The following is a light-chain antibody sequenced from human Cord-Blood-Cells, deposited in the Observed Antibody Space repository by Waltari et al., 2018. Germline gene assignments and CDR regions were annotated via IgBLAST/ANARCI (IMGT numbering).Light chain of an antibody. CDR1: RSNIGSNT. CDR2: SNN. Sequence: QSVLTQPPSASGSPGQRVPISCSGSRSNIGSNTLNWYQQLPGTAPKLLIYSNNQRPSGVPDRFSGSKSGTSASLAISGLQSEDEADYYCAAWDDSLNGPVFGGGTKLTVL. J-gene: IGLJ3*02. CDR3: AAWDDSLNGPV. V-gene: IGLV1-44*01.